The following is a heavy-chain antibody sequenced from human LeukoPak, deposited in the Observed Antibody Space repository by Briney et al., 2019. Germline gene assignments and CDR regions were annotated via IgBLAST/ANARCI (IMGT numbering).Heavy chain of an antibody. V-gene: IGHV1-2*02. CDR2: INPNSGGT. CDR3: AREELLAFDY. J-gene: IGHJ4*02. D-gene: IGHD1-7*01. Sequence: GASVKVSCKASGYTFSGYYMHWVRQAPGQWLEWMGWINPNSGGTNYAQKFQGRVTMTTDTSISTAYMELSRLRSDDTAVYYCAREELLAFDYWGQGSLVTVSS. CDR1: GYTFSGYY.